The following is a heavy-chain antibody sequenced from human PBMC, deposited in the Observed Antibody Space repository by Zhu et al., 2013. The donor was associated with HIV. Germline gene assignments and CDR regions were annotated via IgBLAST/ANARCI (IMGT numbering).Heavy chain of an antibody. D-gene: IGHD3-22*01. CDR2: IYTSGST. J-gene: IGHJ2*01. CDR3: ARVSHYYDSSGYLFDL. CDR1: GGSISSYY. Sequence: QVQLQESGPGLVKPSETLSLTCTVSGGSISSYYWSWIRQPAGKGLEWIGRIYTSGSTNYNPSLKSRVTMSVDTSKNQFSLKLSSVTAADTAVYYCARVSHYYDSSGYLFDLWGRGTLVTVSS. V-gene: IGHV4-4*07.